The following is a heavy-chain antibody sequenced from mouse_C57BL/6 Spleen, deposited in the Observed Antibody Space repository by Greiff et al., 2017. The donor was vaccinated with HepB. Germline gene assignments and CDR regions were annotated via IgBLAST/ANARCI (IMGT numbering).Heavy chain of an antibody. J-gene: IGHJ4*01. Sequence: ESGPGLVKPSQSLSLTCSVPGYSITSGYYWNWIRQFPGNKLEWMGYISYDGSNNYNPSLKNRISITRDTSKNQFFLKLNSVTTEDTATYYCARDSGDYDGDYYAMDYWGQGTSVTVSS. CDR1: GYSITSGYY. D-gene: IGHD2-4*01. V-gene: IGHV3-6*01. CDR3: ARDSGDYDGDYYAMDY. CDR2: ISYDGSN.